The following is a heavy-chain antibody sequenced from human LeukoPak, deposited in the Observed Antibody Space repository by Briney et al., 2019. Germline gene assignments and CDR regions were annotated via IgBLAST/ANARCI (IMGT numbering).Heavy chain of an antibody. J-gene: IGHJ4*02. D-gene: IGHD3-10*01. CDR2: IIPIFGTA. V-gene: IGHV1-69*01. CDR3: ARGGNPGNYYNGEY. CDR1: GGTFSSYA. Sequence: ASVKVSCKASGGTFSSYAISWVRQAPGQGLEWMGGIIPIFGTANYAQKFQGRVTITADESTSTAYMELSSLRSEDTAVYYCARGGNPGNYYNGEYWGQGTLVTVSS.